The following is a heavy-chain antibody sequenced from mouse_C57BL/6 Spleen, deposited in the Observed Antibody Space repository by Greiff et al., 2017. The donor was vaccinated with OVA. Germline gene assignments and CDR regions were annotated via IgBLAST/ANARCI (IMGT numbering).Heavy chain of an antibody. D-gene: IGHD2-1*01. CDR1: GFSLTSYG. Sequence: VQLVESGPGLVQPSQSLSITCTVSGFSLTSYGVHWVRQSPGKGLEWLGVIWRGGSTDYNAAFMSRLSITKDNSKSQVFFKMNSLQADDTAIYYCAKRGYYGNFAMDYWGQGTSVTVSS. CDR2: IWRGGST. V-gene: IGHV2-5*01. CDR3: AKRGYYGNFAMDY. J-gene: IGHJ4*01.